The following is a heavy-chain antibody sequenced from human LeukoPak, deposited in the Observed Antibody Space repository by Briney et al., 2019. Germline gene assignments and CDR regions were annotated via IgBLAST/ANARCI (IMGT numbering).Heavy chain of an antibody. CDR2: VNHSGCA. D-gene: IGHD2-2*01. J-gene: IGHJ4*02. V-gene: IGHV4-34*01. CDR1: GDSFSNYY. CDR3: ARLLDGYCPSAGCYHFDS. Sequence: SETLSLTCAVYGDSFSNYYFYNWIRQPPGKWLEWIGKVNHSGCANYNPSFNTRVTISVDTSKNQFSLRLTSVTSADTAVYYCARLLDGYCPSAGCYHFDSWGQGTLVTVSS.